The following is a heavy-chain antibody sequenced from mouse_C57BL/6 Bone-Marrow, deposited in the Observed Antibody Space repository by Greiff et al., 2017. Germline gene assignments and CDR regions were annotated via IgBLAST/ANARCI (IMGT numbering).Heavy chain of an antibody. CDR2: ISDGGSYT. CDR1: GFTFSSYA. CDR3: AREDYGSSSFAY. Sequence: EVKLMESGGGLVKPGGSLKLSCAASGFTFSSYAMSWVRQTPEKRLEWVATISDGGSYTYYPDNVKGRFTISRDNAKNNLYLQMRHVKSEDTDMYYCAREDYGSSSFAYWGQGTLVTVSA. J-gene: IGHJ3*01. D-gene: IGHD1-1*01. V-gene: IGHV5-4*01.